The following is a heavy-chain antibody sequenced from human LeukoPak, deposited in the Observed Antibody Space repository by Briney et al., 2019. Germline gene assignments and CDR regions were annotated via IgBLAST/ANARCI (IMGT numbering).Heavy chain of an antibody. CDR1: GFTFSNAW. Sequence: PGGSLRLSCAASGFTFSNAWMSWVRQAPGKGLEWVGRIKSKTDGGTTDYAAPVKGRFTISRDDSKNTLYLQMNSLKTEDTAVYYCTTERGYCSGGSCYSAPNDYWGQGTLATVSS. CDR3: TTERGYCSGGSCYSAPNDY. D-gene: IGHD2-15*01. V-gene: IGHV3-15*01. J-gene: IGHJ4*02. CDR2: IKSKTDGGTT.